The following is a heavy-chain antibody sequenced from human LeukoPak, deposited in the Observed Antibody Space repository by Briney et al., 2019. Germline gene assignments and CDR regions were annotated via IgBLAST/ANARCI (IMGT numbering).Heavy chain of an antibody. J-gene: IGHJ5*02. CDR2: INPNSGGT. Sequence: ASVKVSCEASGYTFTGYFMHWVRQAPGQGLEWMGWINPNSGGTNYAQKFQGRVTMTRDTSISTVYMEVTRLRSDDTVVYYCARDHPPYDSSWYGWFDPWGQGTLVTVSS. D-gene: IGHD6-13*01. CDR1: GYTFTGYF. CDR3: ARDHPPYDSSWYGWFDP. V-gene: IGHV1-2*02.